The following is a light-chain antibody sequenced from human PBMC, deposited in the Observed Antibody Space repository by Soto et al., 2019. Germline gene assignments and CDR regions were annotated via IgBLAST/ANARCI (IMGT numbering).Light chain of an antibody. CDR3: QQYNDWPPWT. J-gene: IGKJ1*01. CDR1: QSVSGN. CDR2: GAS. V-gene: IGKV3-15*01. Sequence: EIVMTQSKATLSVSPVERASLSCSSSQSVSGNLAWYQQKPGQAPRLLIYGASTRATGIPARFSGSGSGTEFTLTISSLQSEDFAVYYCQQYNDWPPWTFGQGTKVDIK.